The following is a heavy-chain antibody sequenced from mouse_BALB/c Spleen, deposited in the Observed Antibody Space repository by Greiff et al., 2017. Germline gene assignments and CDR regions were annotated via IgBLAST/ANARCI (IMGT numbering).Heavy chain of an antibody. CDR1: GFTFTDYY. CDR3: ARDENGNYRAWFAY. Sequence: EVKLVESGGGLVQPGGSLRLSCATSGFTFTDYYMSWVRQPPGKALEWLGFIRNKANGYTTEYSASVKGRFTISRDNSQSILYLQMNTLRAEDSATYYCARDENGNYRAWFAYWGQGTLVTVSA. V-gene: IGHV7-3*02. CDR2: IRNKANGYTT. J-gene: IGHJ3*01. D-gene: IGHD2-1*01.